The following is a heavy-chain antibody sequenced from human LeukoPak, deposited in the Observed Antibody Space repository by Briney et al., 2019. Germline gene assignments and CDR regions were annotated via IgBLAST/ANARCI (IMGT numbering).Heavy chain of an antibody. CDR3: AKAGHYYDSSGYGY. Sequence: GGSLRLSCAASGFTFSSYAMSWVRQAPGKGLEWVSAISGSGGSTYYADSVKGRFTISRDNSKNTLYLQMNSLRAEDTAVYYCAKAGHYYDSSGYGYWGQGTLVTVSP. V-gene: IGHV3-23*01. CDR2: ISGSGGST. D-gene: IGHD3-22*01. J-gene: IGHJ4*02. CDR1: GFTFSSYA.